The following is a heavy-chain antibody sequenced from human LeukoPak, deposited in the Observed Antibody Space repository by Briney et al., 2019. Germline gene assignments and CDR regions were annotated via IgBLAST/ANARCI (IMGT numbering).Heavy chain of an antibody. CDR2: INHSGRT. Sequence: KPSETLSLTCVVSGGSFSGYYWSWIRQPPGKGLEWIGEINHSGRTNYNPSLKSRVTISVDTSKNQFSLKLSSVTAADTAVYYCARDGFGSGKTLDYWGQGTLVTVSS. V-gene: IGHV4-34*01. CDR3: ARDGFGSGKTLDY. J-gene: IGHJ4*02. D-gene: IGHD3-10*01. CDR1: GGSFSGYY.